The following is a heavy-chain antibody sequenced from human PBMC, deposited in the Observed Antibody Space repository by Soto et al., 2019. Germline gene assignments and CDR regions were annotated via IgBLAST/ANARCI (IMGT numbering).Heavy chain of an antibody. Sequence: ASVKVSCKASGYTFTSYGISWVRQAPGQGLEWMGWISAYNDNTNYAQKLQGRVTMTTDTSTSTAYMELRSLRSDDTAVYYCARVDLEVMVAAIDYWGQGTLVTVSS. D-gene: IGHD2-15*01. CDR1: GYTFTSYG. J-gene: IGHJ4*02. V-gene: IGHV1-18*01. CDR3: ARVDLEVMVAAIDY. CDR2: ISAYNDNT.